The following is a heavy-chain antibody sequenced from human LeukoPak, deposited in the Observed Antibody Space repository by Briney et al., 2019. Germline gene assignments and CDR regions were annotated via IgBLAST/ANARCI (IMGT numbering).Heavy chain of an antibody. CDR1: GFTFSGYT. J-gene: IGHJ4*02. D-gene: IGHD2-2*01. V-gene: IGHV3-21*04. Sequence: AGGSLRLSCAASGFTFSGYTMNWVRQAPGNGLEWVSSIISSSTYISYADSVKGRFTISRDNAKNSLYLQMNSLRAEDTAVYYCVRWDFDCSSTSCYPPEPIDYWGQGTLVTVSS. CDR3: VRWDFDCSSTSCYPPEPIDY. CDR2: IISSSTYI.